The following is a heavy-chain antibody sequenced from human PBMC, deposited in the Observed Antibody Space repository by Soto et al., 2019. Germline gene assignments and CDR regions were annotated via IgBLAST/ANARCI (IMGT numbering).Heavy chain of an antibody. CDR2: LYYGRSA. Sequence: QVQLQESGPGLVKPSETLSLTCAVPGDSISSYYCMWNRQTPGKGLESIGYLYYGRSANYNPSLKSRVTLSVDTSTDQCSLTLSSMTAADTAVYYCALRSMAVVPEYWGQGTLVTVSS. J-gene: IGHJ4*02. D-gene: IGHD3-22*01. CDR1: GDSISSYY. V-gene: IGHV4-59*01. CDR3: ALRSMAVVPEY.